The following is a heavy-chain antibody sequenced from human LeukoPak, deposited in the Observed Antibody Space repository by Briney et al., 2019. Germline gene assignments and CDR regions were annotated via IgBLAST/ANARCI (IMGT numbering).Heavy chain of an antibody. V-gene: IGHV1-18*01. CDR2: ISAYNGNT. J-gene: IGHJ6*03. Sequence: ASVKVSCKASGYTFTSYGISWVRQAPGQGLEWMGWISAYNGNTNYAQKLQGRVTMTTDPSTSTAYMELRSLRSDDTAVYYCARQWLVPANYYYYMDVWGKGTTVTVSS. CDR3: ARQWLVPANYYYYMDV. CDR1: GYTFTSYG. D-gene: IGHD6-19*01.